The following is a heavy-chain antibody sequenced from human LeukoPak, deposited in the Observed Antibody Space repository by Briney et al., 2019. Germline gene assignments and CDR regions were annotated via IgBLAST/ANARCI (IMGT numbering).Heavy chain of an antibody. V-gene: IGHV1-69*06. J-gene: IGHJ4*02. CDR3: ARDRASSGYYETGYDY. CDR2: IIPIFGTA. Sequence: SVKVSCKASGGTFSSYAISWVRQAPGQGLEWMGGIIPIFGTANYAQKFQGRVTITADKSTSTAYMELSSLRSEDTAVYYCARDRASSGYYETGYDYWGQGTLVTVSP. D-gene: IGHD3-22*01. CDR1: GGTFSSYA.